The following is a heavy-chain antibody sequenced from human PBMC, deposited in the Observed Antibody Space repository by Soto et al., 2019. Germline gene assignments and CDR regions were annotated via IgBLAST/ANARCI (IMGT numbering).Heavy chain of an antibody. J-gene: IGHJ3*02. CDR1: GYTFTSYG. CDR2: ISAYNGNT. V-gene: IGHV1-18*01. CDR3: ASYDSSGYSYFAFDI. D-gene: IGHD3-22*01. Sequence: ASVKVSCKASGYTFTSYGISWVRQAPGQGLEWMGWISAYNGNTNYAQKLQGRVTMTTDTSTSTAYMELRSLRSDDTAVYYCASYDSSGYSYFAFDIWGQGTMVTLSS.